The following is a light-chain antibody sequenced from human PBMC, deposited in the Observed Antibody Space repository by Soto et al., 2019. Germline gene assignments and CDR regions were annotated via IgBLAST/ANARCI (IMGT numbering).Light chain of an antibody. CDR2: GAS. CDR1: QYVSAN. Sequence: VVMTQSPATLSVSPGERATLSCRASQYVSANLAWYQQKPGQAPRLLLYGASTRATAVPARFSGSLSGTDFTLTINSLQSEDSAVYYCQQYNHWPLTFGGGTKVEI. V-gene: IGKV3-15*01. CDR3: QQYNHWPLT. J-gene: IGKJ4*01.